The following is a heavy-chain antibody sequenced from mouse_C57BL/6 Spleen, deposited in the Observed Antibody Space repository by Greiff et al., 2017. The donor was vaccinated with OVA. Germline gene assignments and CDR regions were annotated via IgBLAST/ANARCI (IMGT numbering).Heavy chain of an antibody. V-gene: IGHV1-72*01. J-gene: IGHJ1*03. CDR3: GREGNRERYVDG. CDR1: GYTFTSYW. Sequence: QVQLQQPGAELVKPGASVKLSCKASGYTFTSYWMHWVKQRPGRGLEWIGRIDPNSGGTKYNEKFKGKATLTVDKPSSTAYMQLSRLTSDDSAVYYCGREGNRERYVDGWGTGTTVTVSS. CDR2: IDPNSGGT.